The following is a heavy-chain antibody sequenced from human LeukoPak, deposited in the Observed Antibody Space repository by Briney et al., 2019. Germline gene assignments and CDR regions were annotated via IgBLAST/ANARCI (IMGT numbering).Heavy chain of an antibody. CDR1: GYTFTGYY. Sequence: GASVKVSCKASGYTFTGYYMHWVRQAPGQGLEWMGWINPNSGGTNYAQKFQGRVTMTRDTSISTAYMELSRLRSDDTAVYYCARDLAKAVGDVGRIGFDYWGQGTLVTVSS. V-gene: IGHV1-2*02. D-gene: IGHD4-17*01. CDR2: INPNSGGT. CDR3: ARDLAKAVGDVGRIGFDY. J-gene: IGHJ4*02.